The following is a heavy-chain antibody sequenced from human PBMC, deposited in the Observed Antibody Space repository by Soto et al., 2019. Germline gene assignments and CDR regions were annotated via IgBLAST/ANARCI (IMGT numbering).Heavy chain of an antibody. CDR1: GFTVSSNY. J-gene: IGHJ1*01. Sequence: EVQLVESGGGLVQPRGSLRLSCAASGFTVSSNYMNWVRQAPGKGLEWVSVIYSGGSTYYADSVKGRFTISRDNSKNTLSLQMNSLRAEDTAVYYCARDFVHGDHPEYFQHWGQGTLVTVSS. CDR2: IYSGGST. D-gene: IGHD4-17*01. V-gene: IGHV3-66*01. CDR3: ARDFVHGDHPEYFQH.